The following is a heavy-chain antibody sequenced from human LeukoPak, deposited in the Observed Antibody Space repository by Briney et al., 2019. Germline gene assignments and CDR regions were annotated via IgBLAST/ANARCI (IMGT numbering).Heavy chain of an antibody. CDR1: GGSISSGGYY. CDR3: ARELEGLGYYYYGMDV. CDR2: IYYSGST. D-gene: IGHD2-21*01. J-gene: IGHJ6*02. V-gene: IGHV4-31*03. Sequence: SETLSLTCTVSGGSISSGGYYWSWIRQHPGKGPEWIGYIYYSGSTYYNPSLKRRVTISVDTSKNQFSLKLSSVTAADTAVYYCARELEGLGYYYYGMDVWGQGTTVTVSS.